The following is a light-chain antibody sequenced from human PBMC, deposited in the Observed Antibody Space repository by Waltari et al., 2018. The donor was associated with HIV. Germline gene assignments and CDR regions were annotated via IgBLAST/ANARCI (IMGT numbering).Light chain of an antibody. CDR2: GNS. V-gene: IGLV1-40*01. CDR3: QTYDSSLSGSVV. CDR1: SSNIGARLA. Sequence: QSVLTQPPSVSGAPGQTVTISCPGSSSNIGARLAVHWYQQIPRTAHKLLMYGNSRPSGVPDRCSGSKSGTSASLAITGLQAEDEADYYCQTYDSSLSGSVVFGGGTKLTVL. J-gene: IGLJ2*01.